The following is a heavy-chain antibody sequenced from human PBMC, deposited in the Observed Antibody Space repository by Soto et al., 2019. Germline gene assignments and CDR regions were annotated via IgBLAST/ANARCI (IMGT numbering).Heavy chain of an antibody. V-gene: IGHV4-31*03. CDR1: GGSISSGGYY. CDR2: IYYSGST. D-gene: IGHD3-9*01. Sequence: SDTLSLTCTVSGGSISSGGYYWSWIRQHPGKGLEWIGYIYYSGSTYYNPPLKSRVTISVDTSKNQFSLKLSSVTAADTAVYYCARETYDILTGPRGYFDYWGQGTLVTVSS. J-gene: IGHJ4*02. CDR3: ARETYDILTGPRGYFDY.